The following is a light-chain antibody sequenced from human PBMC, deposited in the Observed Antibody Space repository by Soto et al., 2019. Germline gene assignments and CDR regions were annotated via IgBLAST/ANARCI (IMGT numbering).Light chain of an antibody. J-gene: IGLJ2*01. CDR2: LIN. V-gene: IGLV1-40*01. CDR3: LSYDSRRSAVV. CDR1: TSNIGGGYY. Sequence: QSALTQPPSVSGAPGQTVTISCTGSTSNIGGGYYVHWYQHLPGTAPKLLIYLINNRPSGVPDRFSGSKSGTSASLAVPGLQADDEADYYCLSYDSRRSAVVFGGGTKLTVL.